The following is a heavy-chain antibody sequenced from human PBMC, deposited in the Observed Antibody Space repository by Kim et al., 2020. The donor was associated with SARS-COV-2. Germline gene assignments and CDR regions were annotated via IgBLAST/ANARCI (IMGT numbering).Heavy chain of an antibody. V-gene: IGHV3-73*01. CDR1: GFIFTDSA. D-gene: IGHD3-10*01. J-gene: IGHJ3*02. Sequence: GGCLRLSCAASGFIFTDSAMHWVRQASGKGLEWVGRIRSKANSYATAYAASLKGRFTISRDDSKNTAYLQLNSLATEDTAVYYCTRVPPDPGSYYDAFDIWGQGTMVTVSS. CDR2: IRSKANSYAT. CDR3: TRVPPDPGSYYDAFDI.